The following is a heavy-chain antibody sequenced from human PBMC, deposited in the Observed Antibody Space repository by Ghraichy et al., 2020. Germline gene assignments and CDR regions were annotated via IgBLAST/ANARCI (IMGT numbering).Heavy chain of an antibody. V-gene: IGHV3-21*01. CDR1: GFTFSAYT. CDR2: ISGSGNDI. Sequence: SCAASGFTFSAYTINWVRQAPGKGLEWVSSISGSGNDIYYADSVKGRFTISRDNADNSLSLQMNSLRVEDTAVYHCARDAYGSGKFDPWGQGTLVTVSS. J-gene: IGHJ5*02. D-gene: IGHD3-10*01. CDR3: ARDAYGSGKFDP.